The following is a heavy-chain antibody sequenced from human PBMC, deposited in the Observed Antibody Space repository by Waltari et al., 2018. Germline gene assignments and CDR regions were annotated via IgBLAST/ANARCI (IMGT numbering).Heavy chain of an antibody. Sequence: QVQLQESGPGLVKPSETLSLTCAVSGYSISSGYYWGWIRQPPGKGLEWIGSIYHSGSTYYNPPLKSRVTISVDTSKNQFSLKLSSVTAADTAVYYCARAHGDYVHYYYYMDVWGKGTTVTVSS. CDR3: ARAHGDYVHYYYYMDV. J-gene: IGHJ6*03. D-gene: IGHD4-17*01. V-gene: IGHV4-38-2*01. CDR2: IYHSGST. CDR1: GYSISSGYY.